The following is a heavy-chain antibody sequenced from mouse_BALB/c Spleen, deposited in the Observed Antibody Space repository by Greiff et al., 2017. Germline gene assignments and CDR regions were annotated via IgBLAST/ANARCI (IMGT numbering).Heavy chain of an antibody. J-gene: IGHJ3*01. CDR1: GFTFSSYG. CDR3: ARYYDGYYYPFAY. D-gene: IGHD2-3*01. V-gene: IGHV5-6*02. CDR2: ISSGGSYT. Sequence: DVMLVESGGDLVKPGGSLKLSCAASGFTFSSYGMSWVRQTPDKRLEWVATISSGGSYTYYPDSVKGRFTISRDNAKNTLYLQMSSLKSEDTAMYYCARYYDGYYYPFAYWGQGTLVTVSA.